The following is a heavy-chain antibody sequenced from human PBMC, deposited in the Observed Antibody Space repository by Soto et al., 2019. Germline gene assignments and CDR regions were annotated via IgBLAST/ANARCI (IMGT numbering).Heavy chain of an antibody. CDR3: ARHVVTYYGMDV. V-gene: IGHV5-10-1*03. CDR1: GYSFTNYW. J-gene: IGHJ6*02. CDR2: IEPGESYT. Sequence: EVQLVQSGAEVTKPGESLRISCKAIGYSFTNYWISWVRQMPGKGLEWLGRIEPGESYTKYSPSFQGHVSISADKSISIAYLQWSSLKASDTATYYCARHVVTYYGMDVWGQGTTVIGSS. D-gene: IGHD3-16*02.